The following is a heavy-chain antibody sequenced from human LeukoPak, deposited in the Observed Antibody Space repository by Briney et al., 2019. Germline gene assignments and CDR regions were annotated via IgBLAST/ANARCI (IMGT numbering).Heavy chain of an antibody. CDR1: GGTFSSYA. D-gene: IGHD3-22*01. J-gene: IGHJ4*02. Sequence: ASVKVSCKASGGTFSSYAISWVRQAPGQGLEWMGGIIPIFGTANYAQKFQGRVTITADESTSTAYMELSSLRSEDTAVYYCARRFLGYYDSSGYWPFDYWGQGTLVTVSS. CDR3: ARRFLGYYDSSGYWPFDY. CDR2: IIPIFGTA. V-gene: IGHV1-69*13.